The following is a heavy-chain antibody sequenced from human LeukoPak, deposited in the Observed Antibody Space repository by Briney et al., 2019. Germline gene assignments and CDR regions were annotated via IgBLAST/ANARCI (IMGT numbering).Heavy chain of an antibody. CDR1: GFTFSSYA. CDR2: ISDDGSYT. D-gene: IGHD5-12*01. J-gene: IGHJ4*02. V-gene: IGHV3-30-3*01. CDR3: ARSVYGGYQSLD. Sequence: GRSLRLSCAASGFTFSSYAMEWVRQAPGKGLEWVAVISDDGSYTYYTDSVKGRFTISRDSSQNTLYLQMNGLRPEDTAVYYCARSVYGGYQSLDWGQGTLVTVSS.